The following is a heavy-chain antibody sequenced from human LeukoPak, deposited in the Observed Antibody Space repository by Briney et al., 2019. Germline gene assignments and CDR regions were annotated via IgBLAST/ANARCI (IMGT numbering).Heavy chain of an antibody. J-gene: IGHJ3*02. V-gene: IGHV4-4*07. D-gene: IGHD3-9*01. CDR1: GGSISSYY. Sequence: PSETLSLTCTVSGGSISSYYWSWIRQPAGKGLEWIGRIYTSGSTNYNPSLKSRVTISVDTSKNHFSLKLSSVTAADTAVYYCARVHFDWFVTSYAFDIWGQGTMVTVSS. CDR3: ARVHFDWFVTSYAFDI. CDR2: IYTSGST.